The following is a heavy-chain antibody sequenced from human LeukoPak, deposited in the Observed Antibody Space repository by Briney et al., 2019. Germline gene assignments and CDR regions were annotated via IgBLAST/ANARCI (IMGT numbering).Heavy chain of an antibody. CDR3: ARADSADYYDSGGSIDY. D-gene: IGHD3-22*01. CDR2: INPSGGNT. V-gene: IGHV1-46*01. J-gene: IGHJ4*02. CDR1: GYTFTGYY. Sequence: ASVKVSCKASGYTFTGYYIHWVRQAPGQGLEWMGIINPSGGNTNYAQKFQGRVTMTTDTSTTTMYMEPSSLRSEDMAVYYCARADSADYYDSGGSIDYWGQGTLVTVSS.